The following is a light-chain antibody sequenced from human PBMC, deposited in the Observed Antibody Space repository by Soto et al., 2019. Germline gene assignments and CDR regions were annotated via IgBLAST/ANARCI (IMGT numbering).Light chain of an antibody. V-gene: IGKV3-20*01. CDR1: QSVSSDY. J-gene: IGKJ2*01. CDR2: VAS. CDR3: QQYGGAPYT. Sequence: EIVLTQSPGTLSLSPGERATLSCRASQSVSSDYLARYQQNPGQAPNLLIYVASHRATGIPDRFSGSGSGTDFTLTIIRLEPEDFAVYYCQQYGGAPYTFGQGTKLEIK.